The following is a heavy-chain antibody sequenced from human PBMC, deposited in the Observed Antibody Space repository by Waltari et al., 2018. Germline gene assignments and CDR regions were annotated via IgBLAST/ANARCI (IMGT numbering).Heavy chain of an antibody. V-gene: IGHV3-23*01. CDR3: TKDLTTAPGNVNWFHP. CDR1: GFTFDIYA. D-gene: IGHD1-1*01. CDR2: LGGSGGDT. J-gene: IGHJ5*02. Sequence: EVQLLESGGGSAQPGESLRLSCAASGFTFDIYAIAWVRQAPGKGLEWVSSLGGSGGDTYYADSVKGRFTVSRDNSKNKVYLQMNNLRAEDTAVYYCTKDLTTAPGNVNWFHPWGQGTLVTVSS.